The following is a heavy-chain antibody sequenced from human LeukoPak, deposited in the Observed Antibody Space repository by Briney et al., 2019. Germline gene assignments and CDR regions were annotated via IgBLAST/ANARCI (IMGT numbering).Heavy chain of an antibody. CDR3: ARVRRQLRAFDY. CDR1: GFTFSNAW. V-gene: IGHV3-15*01. J-gene: IGHJ4*02. Sequence: KPGGSLRLSCAASGFTFSNAWMSWVRQAPGKGLEWVGRIKSKTGGGTTDYAAPVKGRFTISRDNAKNSLYLQMNSLRAEDTAVYYCARVRRQLRAFDYWGQGTLVTVSS. CDR2: IKSKTGGGTT. D-gene: IGHD6-6*01.